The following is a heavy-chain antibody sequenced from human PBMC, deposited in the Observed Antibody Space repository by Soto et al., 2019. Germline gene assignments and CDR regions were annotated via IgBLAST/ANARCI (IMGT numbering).Heavy chain of an antibody. CDR3: AREGAVVVVAAPDAFDI. CDR2: ISSSSSYI. Sequence: GGSLRLSCAASGFTFSSYSMNWVRQAPGKGLEWVSSISSSSSYIYYADSVKGRFTISRDNAKNSLYLQMNSLRAEDTAVYYCAREGAVVVVAAPDAFDIWGQGTMVTVSS. V-gene: IGHV3-21*01. J-gene: IGHJ3*02. CDR1: GFTFSSYS. D-gene: IGHD2-15*01.